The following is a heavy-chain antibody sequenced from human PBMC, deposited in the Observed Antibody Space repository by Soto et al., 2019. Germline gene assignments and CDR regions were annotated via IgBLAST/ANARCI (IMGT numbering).Heavy chain of an antibody. CDR1: GGSFSDYY. CDR3: ARGTILYCSGGSCYSGHWFDP. D-gene: IGHD2-15*01. J-gene: IGHJ5*02. V-gene: IGHV4-59*12. Sequence: PSETLSLTCVVYGGSFSDYYWSWLRQPPGKGLEWIGYIYNIGRTNYNPSLRSRVTMSMDTSQEQFSLKLSSVTAADTAVYYCARGTILYCSGGSCYSGHWFDPWGQGTLVTSPQ. CDR2: IYNIGRT.